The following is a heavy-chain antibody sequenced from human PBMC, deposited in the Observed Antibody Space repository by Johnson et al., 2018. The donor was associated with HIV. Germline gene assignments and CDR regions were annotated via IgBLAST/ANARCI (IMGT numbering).Heavy chain of an antibody. J-gene: IGHJ3*02. V-gene: IGHV3-9*01. D-gene: IGHD2-15*01. CDR3: GRDKGTGGFDI. CDR1: GFTFEDFA. Sequence: LLVESGGGLVQPGRSLRLSCAASGFTFEDFAMHWVRQVPGKGLEWVSGINWNSDTIEYADSVRGRFTVSRDNAKKSLYLQMNSLRAEDTAVYYGGRDKGTGGFDIWGQGTMVTVSS. CDR2: INWNSDTI.